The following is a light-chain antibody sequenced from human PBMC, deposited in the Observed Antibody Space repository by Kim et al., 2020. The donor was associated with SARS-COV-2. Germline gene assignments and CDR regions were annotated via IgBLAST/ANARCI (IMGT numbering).Light chain of an antibody. V-gene: IGKV3-15*01. CDR1: QSVSSN. Sequence: VSPGERATLSCRSSQSVSSNLAWYQQKPGQAPRLLIYGASTRATGIPARFSGSGSGTEFTLTINSLQSEDFAVYYCQQYNNWPGTFGQGTKVDIK. CDR3: QQYNNWPGT. CDR2: GAS. J-gene: IGKJ1*01.